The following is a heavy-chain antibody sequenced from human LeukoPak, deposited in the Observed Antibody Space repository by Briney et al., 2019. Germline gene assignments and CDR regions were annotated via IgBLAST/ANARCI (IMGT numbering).Heavy chain of an antibody. CDR2: IKQDGSEK. D-gene: IGHD3-22*01. Sequence: GGSLRLSCAASGFTFSRYWMSWVRQAPGKGLEWVANIKQDGSEKNYVDSVKGRFIISRDNAKNSLYLQMNSLRAEDTAVYYCARDYYDSSGYYYDAFDIWGQGTLVTVSS. CDR3: ARDYYDSSGYYYDAFDI. J-gene: IGHJ3*02. CDR1: GFTFSRYW. V-gene: IGHV3-7*01.